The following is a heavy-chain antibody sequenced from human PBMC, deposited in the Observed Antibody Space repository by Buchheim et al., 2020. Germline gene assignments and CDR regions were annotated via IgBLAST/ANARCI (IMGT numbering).Heavy chain of an antibody. D-gene: IGHD6-6*01. Sequence: QVQLVESGGGVVQPGRSLRLSCAASGFTFSSYGMHWVRQAPGKGLEWVAVISYDGSNKYYADSVKGRFTISRDNSKNTLYLQMNSLRAEDTAVYYCAKEEYSSSGTDYWGQGTL. J-gene: IGHJ4*02. CDR2: ISYDGSNK. CDR3: AKEEYSSSGTDY. CDR1: GFTFSSYG. V-gene: IGHV3-30*18.